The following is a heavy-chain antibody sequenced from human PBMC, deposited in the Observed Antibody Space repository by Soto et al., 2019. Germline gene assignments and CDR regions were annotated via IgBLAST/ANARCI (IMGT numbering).Heavy chain of an antibody. J-gene: IGHJ5*02. CDR3: ARRAGRLANWFDP. Sequence: QVQLVQSGVEVKKPGASVKVSCKASGYTFTDYRIIWVRQAPGQGREWMGIINPSGGSTNYAPNFQGRVTLTRDSFTSTVYMERSNLRSEDTAVYYCARRAGRLANWFDPWGQGTLVTVSS. V-gene: IGHV1-46*01. CDR2: INPSGGST. D-gene: IGHD6-6*01. CDR1: GYTFTDYR.